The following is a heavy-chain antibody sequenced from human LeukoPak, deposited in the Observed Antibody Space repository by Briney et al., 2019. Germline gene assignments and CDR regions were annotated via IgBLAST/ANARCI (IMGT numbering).Heavy chain of an antibody. CDR1: GFTFSSYE. D-gene: IGHD5-12*01. CDR2: ISRSGNSI. J-gene: IGHJ4*02. V-gene: IGHV3-48*03. Sequence: GGSLRLSCAASGFTFSSYEMNWVRQAPGKGLEWLSYISRSGNSIFYADSVKGRFTISRDNAKNSLYLQMNSLRAEDTAVYYCARPYTAYAFDYWGQGTLVTVSS. CDR3: ARPYTAYAFDY.